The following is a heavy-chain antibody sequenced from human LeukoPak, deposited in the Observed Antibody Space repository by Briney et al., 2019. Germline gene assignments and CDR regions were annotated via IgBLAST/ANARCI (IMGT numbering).Heavy chain of an antibody. D-gene: IGHD4-17*01. Sequence: GGSLRLSCAASGFTFSSYWMSWVRQAPGKGPEWVANIKQDGSEKYYVDSVKGRFTISRDNAKNSLYLQMNSLRAEDTAVYYCASANYGDYPFSVDYWGQGTLVTVSS. CDR3: ASANYGDYPFSVDY. J-gene: IGHJ4*02. CDR1: GFTFSSYW. V-gene: IGHV3-7*05. CDR2: IKQDGSEK.